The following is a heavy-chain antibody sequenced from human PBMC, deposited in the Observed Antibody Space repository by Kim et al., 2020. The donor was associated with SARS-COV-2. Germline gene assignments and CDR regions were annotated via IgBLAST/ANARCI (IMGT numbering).Heavy chain of an antibody. V-gene: IGHV1-24*01. D-gene: IGHD2-2*01. J-gene: IGHJ6*02. CDR1: GYTLTELS. CDR2: FDPEDGET. CDR3: RVVPAATPRVYYYGMDV. Sequence: ASVKVSCKVSGYTLTELSMHWVRQAPGKGLEWMGGFDPEDGETIYAQKFQGRVTMTEDTSTDTAYMELSSLRSEDTAVYYCRVVPAATPRVYYYGMDVWGQGTTVTVSS.